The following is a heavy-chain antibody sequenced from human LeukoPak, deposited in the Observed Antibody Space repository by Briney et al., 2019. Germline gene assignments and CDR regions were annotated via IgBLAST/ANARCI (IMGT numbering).Heavy chain of an antibody. J-gene: IGHJ6*03. CDR1: GGTFSSYT. Sequence: SVKVSCKASGGTFSSYTISWVRQAPGQGLEWMGRIIPILGIANYAQKFQGRVTITADKSTSTAYMELSSLRSEDTAVYHCARDRDIVVVPAADPSYYMDVWGKGTTVTVSS. CDR2: IIPILGIA. V-gene: IGHV1-69*04. CDR3: ARDRDIVVVPAADPSYYMDV. D-gene: IGHD2-2*01.